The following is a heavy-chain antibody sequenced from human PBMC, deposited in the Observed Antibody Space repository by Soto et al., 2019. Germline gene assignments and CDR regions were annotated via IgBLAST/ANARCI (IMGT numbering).Heavy chain of an antibody. V-gene: IGHV5-10-1*01. J-gene: IGHJ3*02. CDR1: RYSFTSYW. D-gene: IGHD4-17*01. Sequence: PGESLKISCKGSRYSFTSYWISWVRQMPGKGLEWMGRIDPSDSYTNYSPSFQGHVTISADKSISTAYLQWSSLKASDTAMYYCARHFTVTDAFDIWGQGTMVTVSS. CDR3: ARHFTVTDAFDI. CDR2: IDPSDSYT.